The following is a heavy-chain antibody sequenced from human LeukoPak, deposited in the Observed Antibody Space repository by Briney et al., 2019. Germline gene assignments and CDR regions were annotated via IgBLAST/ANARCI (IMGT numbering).Heavy chain of an antibody. V-gene: IGHV3-33*01. D-gene: IGHD6-19*01. CDR1: GFTFSSYG. J-gene: IGHJ3*02. Sequence: GGSLRLSCAASGFTFSSYGMHWVRQVPGKGLEGVAVIWYDGSNKHYVDSVKGRFTISRDNSKNALYLQMNSLRVEDTVVYYCARVMGQWLVRGAFDIWGQGTMVTVS. CDR3: ARVMGQWLVRGAFDI. CDR2: IWYDGSNK.